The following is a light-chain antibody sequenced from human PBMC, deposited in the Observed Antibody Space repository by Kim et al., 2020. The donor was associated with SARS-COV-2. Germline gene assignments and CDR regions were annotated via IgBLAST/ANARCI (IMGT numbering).Light chain of an antibody. Sequence: ASVGVRVTITCQASQDISNFLNWYQQKPGKAPHLLIYAASNLQTGVPSRFSGSGSGSDFTFTISSLQPEDTATYYCQQYHNLPLTFGGGTKVDIK. CDR3: QQYHNLPLT. CDR2: AAS. CDR1: QDISNF. V-gene: IGKV1-33*01. J-gene: IGKJ4*01.